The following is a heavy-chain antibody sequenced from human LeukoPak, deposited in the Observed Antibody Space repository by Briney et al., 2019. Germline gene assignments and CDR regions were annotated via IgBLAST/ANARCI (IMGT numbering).Heavy chain of an antibody. J-gene: IGHJ3*02. CDR3: ARACSSTSCYRHAFDI. CDR1: VGTFSIYA. Sequence: SVKVSCTASVGTFSIYAISWVRQAPGQGHEWMGGISPIFGTANYAQKFQGRVTITADESTSTAYMELSSLRSEDTAVYYCARACSSTSCYRHAFDIWGQGTMVTVSS. CDR2: ISPIFGTA. D-gene: IGHD2-2*01. V-gene: IGHV1-69*13.